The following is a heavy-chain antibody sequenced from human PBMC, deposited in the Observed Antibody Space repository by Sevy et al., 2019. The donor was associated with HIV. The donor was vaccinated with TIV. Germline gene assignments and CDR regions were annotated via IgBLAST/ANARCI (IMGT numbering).Heavy chain of an antibody. CDR2: IISKFGTT. V-gene: IGHV1-69*13. J-gene: IGHJ3*02. D-gene: IGHD3-22*01. Sequence: ASVKVSCKASGGSFSNFPVSWVRQAPGQGLEWMGMIISKFGTTDYAQKFQGRVTITADESTTTAYMELTSLRSDDTAVYYCAREMPDDVSGYYSVDAFDIWGQGTKVTVSS. CDR3: AREMPDDVSGYYSVDAFDI. CDR1: GGSFSNFP.